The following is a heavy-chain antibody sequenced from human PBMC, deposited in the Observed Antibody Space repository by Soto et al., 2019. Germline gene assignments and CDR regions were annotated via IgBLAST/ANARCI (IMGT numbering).Heavy chain of an antibody. Sequence: QVQLVQSGAEVKKPGSSVKVSCKASGGTFSSYTISWVRQAPGQGLEWMGRIIPILGIANYAQKFQGRVTITADKSTSTAYRELSSLRSEDTAVYYCARTYYDILTGYYDDYWGQGTLVTVSS. CDR3: ARTYYDILTGYYDDY. D-gene: IGHD3-9*01. CDR1: GGTFSSYT. CDR2: IIPILGIA. J-gene: IGHJ4*02. V-gene: IGHV1-69*02.